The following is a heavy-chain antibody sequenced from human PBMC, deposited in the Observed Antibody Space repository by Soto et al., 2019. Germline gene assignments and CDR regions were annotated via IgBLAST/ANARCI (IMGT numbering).Heavy chain of an antibody. CDR1: GFTFSDYY. J-gene: IGHJ4*02. Sequence: LRLSCAASGFTFSDYYMSWIRQAPGKGLEWVSYISSSSSYTNYADSVKGRFTISRDNAKNSLYLQMGGLRAEDTAFYYCVKDVIGYCSAGNCFPDSYFDYWGQGALVTVSS. V-gene: IGHV3-11*05. CDR2: ISSSSSYT. D-gene: IGHD2-15*01. CDR3: VKDVIGYCSAGNCFPDSYFDY.